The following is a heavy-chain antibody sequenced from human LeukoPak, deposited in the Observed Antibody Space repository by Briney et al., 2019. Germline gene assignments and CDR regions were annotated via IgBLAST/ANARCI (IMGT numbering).Heavy chain of an antibody. Sequence: PSETLSLTCAVYGGSFSGYYWSWIRQPPGKGLEWIGEINHSGSTNYNPSLKSRVTISVDTSKNQFSLKLSSVTAADTAVYYCAREDILTGYYSDYWGQGTLVTVSS. CDR3: AREDILTGYYSDY. D-gene: IGHD3-9*01. CDR1: GGSFSGYY. CDR2: INHSGST. J-gene: IGHJ4*02. V-gene: IGHV4-34*01.